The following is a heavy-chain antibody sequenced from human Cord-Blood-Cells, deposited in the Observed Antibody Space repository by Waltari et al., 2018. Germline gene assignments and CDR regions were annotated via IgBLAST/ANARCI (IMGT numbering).Heavy chain of an antibody. CDR2: ISAYNGNT. J-gene: IGHJ2*01. V-gene: IGHV1-18*01. D-gene: IGHD4-4*01. Sequence: QVQLVQSGAEVKKPGASVKVSCKASGYTFPSYGISSWRQAPGQGLEWMGWISAYNGNTNYAQKLQGRVTMTTDTSTSTAYMELRSLRSDDTAVYYCARDNVSSNYYWYFDLWGRGTLVTVSS. CDR1: GYTFPSYG. CDR3: ARDNVSSNYYWYFDL.